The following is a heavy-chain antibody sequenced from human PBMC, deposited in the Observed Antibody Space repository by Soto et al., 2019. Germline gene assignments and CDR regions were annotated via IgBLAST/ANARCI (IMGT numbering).Heavy chain of an antibody. Sequence: SETLSLTCAVAGGSISSSNWWSWVRQPPGKGLEWIGEIYHSGGTNYNPSLKSRVTISVDKSKNQFSLKLSSVTAADTAVYYCARGIGGGWSGSYYFDYWGQGSLVTVSS. V-gene: IGHV4-4*02. D-gene: IGHD2-15*01. CDR3: ARGIGGGWSGSYYFDY. CDR1: GGSISSSNW. J-gene: IGHJ4*02. CDR2: IYHSGGT.